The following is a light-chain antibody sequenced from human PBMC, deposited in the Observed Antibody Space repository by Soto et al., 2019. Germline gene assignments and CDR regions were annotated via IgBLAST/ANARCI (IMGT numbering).Light chain of an antibody. V-gene: IGLV2-11*01. CDR2: DVI. CDR3: CSYADTYKFL. J-gene: IGLJ2*01. CDR1: SSDVGGYDY. Sequence: QSALTQPRSLSGSPGQSVTISCSGTSSDVGGYDYVSWYQQHPGKAPKLIIYDVIKRPAGVPDRFSGSKSGNSASLTISGLQTEDEADYYCCSYADTYKFLFGGGTKLTVL.